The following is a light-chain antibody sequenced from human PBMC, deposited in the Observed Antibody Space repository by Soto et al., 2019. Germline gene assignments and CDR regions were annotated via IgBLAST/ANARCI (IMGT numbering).Light chain of an antibody. CDR2: GAS. CDR3: QQYGGSPKT. Sequence: EVVLTQSPGTLSLSPGERATLSCRASQTVSNNYLAWYQQKPGQAPRLLIYGASSRATGIPDRFSGSGSGTEFTLTISILEPEDFAVYSCQQYGGSPKTFGQGTRVEVK. J-gene: IGKJ1*01. V-gene: IGKV3-20*01. CDR1: QTVSNNY.